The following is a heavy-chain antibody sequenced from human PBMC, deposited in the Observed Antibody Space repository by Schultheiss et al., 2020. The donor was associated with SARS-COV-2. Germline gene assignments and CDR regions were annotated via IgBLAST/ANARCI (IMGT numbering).Heavy chain of an antibody. CDR2: ISYDGSNK. V-gene: IGHV3-30*01. Sequence: GGSLRLSCAASGFTFSSYAMSWVRQAPGKGLEWVAVISYDGSNKYYADSVKDRFTISRDNSKNTLYLQMNSLRAEDTALYYCAREPSWAPVTTDWGQGTLVTVSS. D-gene: IGHD4-17*01. CDR3: AREPSWAPVTTD. CDR1: GFTFSSYA. J-gene: IGHJ4*02.